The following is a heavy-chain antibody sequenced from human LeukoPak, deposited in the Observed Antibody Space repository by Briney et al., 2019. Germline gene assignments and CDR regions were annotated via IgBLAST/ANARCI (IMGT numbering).Heavy chain of an antibody. CDR2: IYNGYTT. J-gene: IGHJ4*02. D-gene: IGHD3-10*01. CDR3: AKNDADPYSGSRF. Sequence: PGGSLRLSCAASGFSASSNYMGWVRQAPGKGLEWVSIIYNGYTTYYADFVRGRFTSSRDNSKNMLYLQMNSLRADDTAVYYCAKNDADPYSGSRFWGQGTLVAVSS. V-gene: IGHV3-53*01. CDR1: GFSASSNY.